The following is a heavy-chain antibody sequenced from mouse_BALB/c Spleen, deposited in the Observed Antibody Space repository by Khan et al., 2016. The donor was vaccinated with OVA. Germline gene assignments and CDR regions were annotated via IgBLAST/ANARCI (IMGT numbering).Heavy chain of an antibody. CDR1: GYTFTTYW. D-gene: IGHD2-1*01. CDR2: IDPSTGYT. CDR3: ERRGRYGIFAY. V-gene: IGHV1-7*01. Sequence: QVQLQQPGAELAKPGASVTMSCKASGYTFTTYWMHWVKQRPGQGLEWIGYIDPSTGYTKYNQKFKNKATLTTDTSSSTAYMQLSSLTSEDSAAYYCERRGRYGIFAYWGHGTLVTVSA. J-gene: IGHJ3*01.